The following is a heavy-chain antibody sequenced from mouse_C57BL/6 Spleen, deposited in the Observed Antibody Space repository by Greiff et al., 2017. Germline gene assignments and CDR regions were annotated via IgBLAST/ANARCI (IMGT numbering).Heavy chain of an antibody. CDR3: ARYEGYSYAMDY. CDR2: IYPGDGDT. D-gene: IGHD2-12*01. J-gene: IGHJ4*01. Sequence: QVQLQQSGPELVKPGASVKISCKASGYAFSSSWMNWVKQRPGKGLEWIGRIYPGDGDTNYNGKFKGKATLTAAKSSSTAYMQLSSLTSEDSAVYFCARYEGYSYAMDYWGQGTSVTVSS. V-gene: IGHV1-82*01. CDR1: GYAFSSSW.